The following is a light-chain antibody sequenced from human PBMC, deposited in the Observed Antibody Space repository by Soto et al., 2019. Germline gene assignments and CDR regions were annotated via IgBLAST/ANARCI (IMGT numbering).Light chain of an antibody. V-gene: IGLV2-14*03. CDR2: DVN. Sequence: QSALTQPASVSGSPGQSITISCTGTSSDIGAYNFVSWYQQHPGKAPKLMLYDVNIRPSGVSNRFSGSKSGNTASLTISGLQAEDEADYYFTSWTTSTTMIFGGGTKVTV. CDR1: SSDIGAYNF. J-gene: IGLJ2*01. CDR3: TSWTTSTTMI.